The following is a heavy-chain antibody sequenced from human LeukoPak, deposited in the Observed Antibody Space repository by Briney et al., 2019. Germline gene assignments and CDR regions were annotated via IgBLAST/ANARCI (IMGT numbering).Heavy chain of an antibody. D-gene: IGHD3-9*01. CDR1: GGSISSSNW. Sequence: PSGTLSLTCAVSGGSISSSNWWSWVRQPPGKGLEWIGEIYHSGSTNYNPSLKSRVTISVDTSKNQFSLKLSSVTAADTAVYYCARVPPPDILTGYFLIPWFDPWGQGTLVTVSS. J-gene: IGHJ5*02. CDR2: IYHSGST. CDR3: ARVPPPDILTGYFLIPWFDP. V-gene: IGHV4-4*02.